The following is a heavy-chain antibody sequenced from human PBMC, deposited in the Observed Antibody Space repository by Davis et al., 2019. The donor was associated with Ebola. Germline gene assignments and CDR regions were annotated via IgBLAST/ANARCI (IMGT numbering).Heavy chain of an antibody. Sequence: AASVKVSCKASGGTFSTYAISWVRQAPGQGLEWMGGIIPIFGTANSAQKFQGRITITADESTSTAYMELSSLRSEDTAVYYCARGDCTNGVWCGYYYYGMDVWGKGTTVTVSS. V-gene: IGHV1-69*13. CDR1: GGTFSTYA. CDR2: IIPIFGTA. CDR3: ARGDCTNGVWCGYYYYGMDV. J-gene: IGHJ6*04. D-gene: IGHD2-8*01.